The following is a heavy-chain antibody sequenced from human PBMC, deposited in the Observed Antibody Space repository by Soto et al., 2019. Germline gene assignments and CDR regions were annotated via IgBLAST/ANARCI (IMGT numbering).Heavy chain of an antibody. Sequence: PSETLSLTCAVYGGSFSGYYWSWIRQPPGKGLEWIGEINHSGSTNYNPSLKSRVTISVDTSKNQFSLKLSSVTAADTAVYYCARGRIGYCSSTSCQSGYYYYYGMDVWGQGTTVTVSS. D-gene: IGHD2-2*01. CDR1: GGSFSGYY. V-gene: IGHV4-34*01. J-gene: IGHJ6*02. CDR2: INHSGST. CDR3: ARGRIGYCSSTSCQSGYYYYYGMDV.